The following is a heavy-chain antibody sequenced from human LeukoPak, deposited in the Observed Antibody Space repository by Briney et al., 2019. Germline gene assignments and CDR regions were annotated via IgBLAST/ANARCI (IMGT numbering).Heavy chain of an antibody. D-gene: IGHD1-26*01. J-gene: IGHJ4*02. V-gene: IGHV4-34*01. Sequence: PSETLSLTCAVYGGSFSGYYWSWIRQPPGKGLEWIGEINHSGSTNYNPSLKSRVTISVDTSKNQFSLKLSSVTAADTAVYYCAKGRQSGSYTLIGYWGQGTLVTVSS. CDR3: AKGRQSGSYTLIGY. CDR1: GGSFSGYY. CDR2: INHSGST.